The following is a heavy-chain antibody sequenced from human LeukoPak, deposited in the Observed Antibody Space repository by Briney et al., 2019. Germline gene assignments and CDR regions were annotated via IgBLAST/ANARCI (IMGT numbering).Heavy chain of an antibody. J-gene: IGHJ5*02. CDR2: IYDSGST. V-gene: IGHV4-39*07. CDR1: GGSIRSSYYY. Sequence: SETLSLTCTVSGGSIRSSYYYGGWIRQPPGKGLEWIGSIYDSGSTYYNPSLKSRVTISVDTSKNQFSLKLSSVTAADTAMYYCATSSSSWYSNWFDPWGQGTLVTVSS. CDR3: ATSSSSWYSNWFDP. D-gene: IGHD6-13*01.